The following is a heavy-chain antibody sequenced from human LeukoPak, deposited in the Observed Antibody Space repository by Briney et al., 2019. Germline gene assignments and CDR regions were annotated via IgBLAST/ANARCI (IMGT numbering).Heavy chain of an antibody. V-gene: IGHV4-59*01. D-gene: IGHD2-21*01. CDR2: IYYSGST. CDR1: GGSISGYY. CDR3: ARSLRAYYWYFDL. J-gene: IGHJ2*01. Sequence: SETLSLTCTVSGGSISGYYWSWIRQPPGKGLEWIGYIYYSGSTNYSPSLKSRVTISVDTSKNQFSLKLSSVTAADTAVYYCARSLRAYYWYFDLWGRGTLVTVSS.